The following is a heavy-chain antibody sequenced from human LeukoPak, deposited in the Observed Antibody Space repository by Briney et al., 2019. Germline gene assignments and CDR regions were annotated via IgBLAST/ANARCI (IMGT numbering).Heavy chain of an antibody. CDR2: INPSGGST. CDR1: GYTFTSYY. CDR3: ARDIPTDPGYCSGGSCFYYYYGMDV. D-gene: IGHD2-15*01. J-gene: IGHJ6*02. Sequence: ASVKVSCKASGYTFTSYYMHWVRQAPGQGLEWMGLINPSGGSTSYAQKFQGRVTMTRDTSTSTVYMELSSLRSEDTAVYYCARDIPTDPGYCSGGSCFYYYYGMDVWGQGTTVTVSS. V-gene: IGHV1-46*01.